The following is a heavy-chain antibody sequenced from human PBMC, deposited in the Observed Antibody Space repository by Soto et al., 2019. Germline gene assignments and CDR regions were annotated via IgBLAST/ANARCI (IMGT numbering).Heavy chain of an antibody. CDR1: GGSISSRTFW. J-gene: IGHJ4*02. CDR3: ARPPRDDYNYGGSGIFDY. V-gene: IGHV4-39*01. Sequence: QLQLQESGPGLVKPSETLSLTCSVSGGSISSRTFWWAWIRQPPGKGLEWIGDMYYSGSSYSSPSLKSRVTLSVDTSKNQLSLKLNSVTAADTAVYYSARPPRDDYNYGGSGIFDYWGQGTLVTVSS. D-gene: IGHD4-4*01. CDR2: MYYSGSS.